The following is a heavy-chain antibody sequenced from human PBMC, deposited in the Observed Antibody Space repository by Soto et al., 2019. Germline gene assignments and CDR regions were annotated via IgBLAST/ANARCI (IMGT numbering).Heavy chain of an antibody. CDR2: ISAYNGNT. V-gene: IGHV1-18*01. CDR1: GYTFTSYG. J-gene: IGHJ3*02. D-gene: IGHD2-15*01. CDR3: ARYCSGGSCDSNTAFDI. Sequence: SVKVSCKSSGYTFTSYGITWVRQAPGQGLEYMGWISAYNGNTNYAQKLQGRVTMTADTSTNTAYMELRSLRSDDTAVYYCARYCSGGSCDSNTAFDIWGQGTMVTVSS.